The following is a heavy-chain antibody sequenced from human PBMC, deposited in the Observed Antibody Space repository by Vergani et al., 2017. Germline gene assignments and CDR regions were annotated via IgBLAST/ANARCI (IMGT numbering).Heavy chain of an antibody. D-gene: IGHD2-8*01. J-gene: IGHJ4*02. V-gene: IGHV4-39*01. CDR2: IYYSGST. Sequence: QVQLPESGPGLVKPSETLSLTCTVSNDSVSNTFYYWGWIRQTPGKGLEWIGSIYYSGSTYYNPSLESRVTMSVDTSKSQFSLKLSSVTAADTAVYYCARQSRDVFCTNGVCPLGYWGQGALVTVSS. CDR1: NDSVSNTFYY. CDR3: ARQSRDVFCTNGVCPLGY.